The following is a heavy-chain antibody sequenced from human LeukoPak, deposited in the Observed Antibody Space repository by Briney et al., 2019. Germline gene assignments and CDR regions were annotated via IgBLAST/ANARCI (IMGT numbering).Heavy chain of an antibody. V-gene: IGHV4-38-2*02. Sequence: SETLSLTCTVSGYSISSGYYWGWIRQPPGKGLEWIGSIYHSGSTYYNPSLKSRVTISVDTSKNQFSLKLSSVTAADTAVYYCASGRPDGYNGHYFDCWGQGTLVTVSS. J-gene: IGHJ4*02. CDR1: GYSISSGYY. D-gene: IGHD5-24*01. CDR3: ASGRPDGYNGHYFDC. CDR2: IYHSGST.